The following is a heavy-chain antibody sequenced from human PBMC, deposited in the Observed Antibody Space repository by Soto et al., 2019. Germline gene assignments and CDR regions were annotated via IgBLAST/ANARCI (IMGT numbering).Heavy chain of an antibody. D-gene: IGHD1-26*01. J-gene: IGHJ4*02. CDR1: SGSISSGDYY. Sequence: PSETLSLTCTVSSGSISSGDYYWSWIRQPPGKGLEWIGYISYSGSTYYNSSLKSRVTISVDTSKNQFSLKVSSVTAADTAVYYCARARGGGSYGFRTYYLDYWGQGTLVTVSS. CDR2: ISYSGST. V-gene: IGHV4-30-4*01. CDR3: ARARGGGSYGFRTYYLDY.